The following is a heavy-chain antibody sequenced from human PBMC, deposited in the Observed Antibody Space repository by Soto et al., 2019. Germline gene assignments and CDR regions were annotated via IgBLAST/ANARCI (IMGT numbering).Heavy chain of an antibody. CDR3: NTHLDH. CDR2: IRSKADSYAT. CDR1: GFTFSGFA. V-gene: IGHV3-73*01. J-gene: IGHJ4*02. Sequence: EVQLVESGGGLVQPGGSLKLSCAASGFTFSGFAMHWVRQASGKGLEWVGRIRSKADSYATADAASVKGRFTISRDDSKNRAYMDINSLKSESTTGYYCNTHLDHWGQGTLVTVSS.